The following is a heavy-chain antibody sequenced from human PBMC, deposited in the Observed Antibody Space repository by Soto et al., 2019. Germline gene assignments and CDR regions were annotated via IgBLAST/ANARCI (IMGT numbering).Heavy chain of an antibody. V-gene: IGHV3-11*01. Sequence: PGGSLRLSCAASGLTFSDYYMSWMRQAPGKGLEWVSYISSSGSTIYYADSVKGRFTISRDNAKNSLYLQMNSLRAEDTAVYYCARDRYSYGYWYFDLWGRGTLVTVSS. J-gene: IGHJ2*01. CDR3: ARDRYSYGYWYFDL. D-gene: IGHD5-18*01. CDR2: ISSSGSTI. CDR1: GLTFSDYY.